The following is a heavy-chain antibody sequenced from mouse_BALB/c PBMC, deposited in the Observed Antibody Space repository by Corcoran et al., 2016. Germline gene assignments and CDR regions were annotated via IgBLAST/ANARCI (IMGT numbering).Heavy chain of an antibody. D-gene: IGHD2-1*01. Sequence: QVTLKESGPGILQPSQTLSLTCSFSGFSLSTSGMGVSWIRQPSGKGLEWMAHIYWDADKRYNPTLKSRLTISKDTSRNQVFLKITSVDTAETATYYCARLYGNYFYYYATDYWGQGTSVTVSS. CDR3: ARLYGNYFYYYATDY. J-gene: IGHJ4*01. V-gene: IGHV8-12*01. CDR1: GFSLSTSGMG. CDR2: IYWDADK.